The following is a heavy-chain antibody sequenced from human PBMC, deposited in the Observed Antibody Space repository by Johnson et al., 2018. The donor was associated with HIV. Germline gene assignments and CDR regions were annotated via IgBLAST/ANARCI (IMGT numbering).Heavy chain of an antibody. V-gene: IGHV3-30*19. CDR3: ARDVAIAGAATEALDL. J-gene: IGHJ3*01. Sequence: QLVESGGGVVQPGGSLRLSCVASGFTFSSYGLHWVRQAPGKGLEWVATTSSDERGKHYTDSVNGRFTISRDKSKKARYLQLNSRRPEDPAVYSCARDVAIAGAATEALDLWGQGTMVIFSS. CDR1: GFTFSSYG. CDR2: TSSDERGK. D-gene: IGHD1-26*01.